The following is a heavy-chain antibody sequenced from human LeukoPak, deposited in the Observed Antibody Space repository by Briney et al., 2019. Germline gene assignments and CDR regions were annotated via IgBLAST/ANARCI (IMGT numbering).Heavy chain of an antibody. J-gene: IGHJ6*02. D-gene: IGHD6-13*01. Sequence: PSEILSLTCTVSGGSISSYYWSWIRQPPGKGLEWIGYIYYSASTNYNPSLKSRVTISVDTSKNQFSLKLSSVTAADTAVYYCARLIAAAGTRNYYYGMDVWGQGTTVTVSS. CDR1: GGSISSYY. V-gene: IGHV4-59*01. CDR3: ARLIAAAGTRNYYYGMDV. CDR2: IYYSAST.